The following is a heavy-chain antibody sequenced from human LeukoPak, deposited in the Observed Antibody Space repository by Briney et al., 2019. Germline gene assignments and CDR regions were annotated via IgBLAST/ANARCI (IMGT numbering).Heavy chain of an antibody. D-gene: IGHD6-19*01. J-gene: IGHJ4*01. CDR3: AKGIYSSGWSYFDY. V-gene: IGHV3-23*01. Sequence: GGSLRLSCAASGFTFSDYYMTWIRQATGKGLEWVSTLSGSGFTTYYADSVEGRFTICRDNSKNTLYLQMNRLRAEDTAVYYCAKGIYSSGWSYFDYWGHGTLVTVSS. CDR1: GFTFSDYY. CDR2: LSGSGFTT.